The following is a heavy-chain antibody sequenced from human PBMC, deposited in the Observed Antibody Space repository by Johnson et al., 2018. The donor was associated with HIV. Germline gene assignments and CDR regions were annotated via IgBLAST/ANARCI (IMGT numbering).Heavy chain of an antibody. CDR3: AKEAYSSDAFDI. CDR1: GFTFSSYA. D-gene: IGHD2-21*01. Sequence: QVQLVESGGGVVQPGRSLRLSCAASGFTFSSYAMHWVRQAPGKGLEWVAVISYDGSHKYYGDSVKGRFTISRDSSKNTVYLQMNSLTTEDTAMYYCAKEAYSSDAFDIWGQGTMVTVSS. J-gene: IGHJ3*02. CDR2: ISYDGSHK. V-gene: IGHV3-30*18.